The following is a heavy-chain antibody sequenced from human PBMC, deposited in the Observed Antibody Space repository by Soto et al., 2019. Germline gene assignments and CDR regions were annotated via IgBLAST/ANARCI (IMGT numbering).Heavy chain of an antibody. D-gene: IGHD5-18*01. J-gene: IGHJ4*02. CDR3: ARMRGSYISPLDS. CDR2: IDWDGDK. CDR1: WFSLNASGMC. V-gene: IGHV2-70*13. Sequence: EXGPTLVTPTQTLTLTCTFSWFSLNASGMCLTWIRQPPGRALEWLATIDWDGDKYYTSSLATRLTISKDTSKNQVALTMTNMQPVDTGTYFCARMRGSYISPLDSWGQGALVTVSS.